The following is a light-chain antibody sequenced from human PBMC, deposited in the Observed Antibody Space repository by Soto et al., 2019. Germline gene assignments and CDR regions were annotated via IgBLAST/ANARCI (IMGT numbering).Light chain of an antibody. V-gene: IGKV3-15*01. CDR3: QQYSSWPPYT. CDR2: GAY. J-gene: IGKJ2*01. CDR1: QSVSSN. Sequence: EIVMTQSPATLSVSPGERATLSCRASQSVSSNLAWYQQKPGQAPRLLIYGAYTRATGIPARFSGSGSGTEFSLTISSLQYEDFADYYCQQYSSWPPYTFGQGTKLEIK.